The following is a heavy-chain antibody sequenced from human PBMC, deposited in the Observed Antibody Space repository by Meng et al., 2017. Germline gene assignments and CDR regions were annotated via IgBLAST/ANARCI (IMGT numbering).Heavy chain of an antibody. V-gene: IGHV4-31*01. CDR1: GGSISSGGYY. CDR2: IYYSGST. D-gene: IGHD3-22*01. J-gene: IGHJ6*02. Sequence: GQLQESGPGPVKPSQTLSLTCTVSGGSISSGGYYWSWIRQHPGKGLEWIGYIYYSGSTYYNPSLKSLVTISVDTSKNQFSLKLSSVTAADTAVYYCARVGYDSSGYVYGMDVWGQGTTVTVSS. CDR3: ARVGYDSSGYVYGMDV.